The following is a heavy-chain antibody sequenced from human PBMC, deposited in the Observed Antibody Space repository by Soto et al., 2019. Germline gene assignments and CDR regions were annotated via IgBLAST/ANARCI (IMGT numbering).Heavy chain of an antibody. CDR2: IVVGSGNT. CDR1: GFTFTSSA. J-gene: IGHJ4*02. CDR3: AATSRIQGRLRAFDY. V-gene: IGHV1-58*01. Sequence: ASVKVSCKASGFTFTSSAVQWVRQARGQRLEWIGWIVVGSGNTNYAQKFQERVTITRDMSTSTAYMELSSLRSEDTAVYYCAATSRIQGRLRAFDYWGQGTLVTVSS.